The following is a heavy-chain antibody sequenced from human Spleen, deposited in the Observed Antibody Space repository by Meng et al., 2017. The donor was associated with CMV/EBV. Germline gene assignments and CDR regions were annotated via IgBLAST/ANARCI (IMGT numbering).Heavy chain of an antibody. D-gene: IGHD3-3*01. CDR2: INRGGTT. CDR3: ARSGKYYDFWSGYTYGMDV. CDR1: GGSFNDYY. V-gene: IGHV4-34*01. Sequence: SETLSLTCALYGGSFNDYYWGWIRQSPEKGLEYIGEINRGGTTNYNKSLKSRITITVDTSKKEFSLRLTSMTAADAAVYYCARSGKYYDFWSGYTYGMDVWGQGTTVTVSS. J-gene: IGHJ6*02.